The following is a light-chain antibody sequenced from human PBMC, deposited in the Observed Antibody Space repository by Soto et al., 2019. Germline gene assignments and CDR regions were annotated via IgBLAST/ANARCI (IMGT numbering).Light chain of an antibody. Sequence: EIVMTQSPATLSVSPGERATLSCRASQSVSSNLDWYQQKPGQAPRLLIYGASTRATGIPARFSGSGSGTEFTLTISRMQSEEFSVYYCQQYNNWSPCIFGQVTKLEIK. V-gene: IGKV3-15*01. CDR2: GAS. CDR1: QSVSSN. CDR3: QQYNNWSPCI. J-gene: IGKJ2*01.